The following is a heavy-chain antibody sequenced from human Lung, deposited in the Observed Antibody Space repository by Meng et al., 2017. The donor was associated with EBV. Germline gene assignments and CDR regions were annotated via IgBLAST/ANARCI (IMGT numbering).Heavy chain of an antibody. D-gene: IGHD6-6*01. CDR1: GGAISSSSYY. CDR2: IYYSGST. Sequence: QLKLQESGPGLVKPSETLSLTCTVSGGAISSSSYYWGWIRQPPGKGLEWIGSIYYSGSTYYNPSLKSRVTISVDTSKNQFSLKLSSVTAADTAVYYCARHIAAPVRWFDPWGQGTLVTVSS. J-gene: IGHJ5*02. V-gene: IGHV4-39*01. CDR3: ARHIAAPVRWFDP.